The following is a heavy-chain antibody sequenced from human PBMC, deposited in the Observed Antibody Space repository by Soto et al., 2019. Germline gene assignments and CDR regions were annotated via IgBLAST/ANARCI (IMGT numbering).Heavy chain of an antibody. Sequence: EVQLVESGGGLVQPGGSLRLSCAASGVTFSSYSMNWVRQAPGKGLEWVSSISSSSSYIYYADSVKGRFTISRDNAKNSLYLQMNSLRAEDTAVYYCASDWGYYYYYGMDVWGQGTTVTVSS. CDR3: ASDWGYYYYYGMDV. CDR1: GVTFSSYS. J-gene: IGHJ6*02. D-gene: IGHD3-16*01. V-gene: IGHV3-21*01. CDR2: ISSSSSYI.